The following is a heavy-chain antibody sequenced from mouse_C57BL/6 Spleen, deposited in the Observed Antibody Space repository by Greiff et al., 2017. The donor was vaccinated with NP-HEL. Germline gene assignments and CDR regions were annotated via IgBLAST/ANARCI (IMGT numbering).Heavy chain of an antibody. CDR3: ARSGPNPGRGMDY. J-gene: IGHJ4*01. D-gene: IGHD3-1*01. V-gene: IGHV1-80*01. CDR2: IYPGDGDT. Sequence: QVQLQQSGAELVKPGASVKISCKASGYAFSSYWMNWVKQRPGKGLEWIGQIYPGDGDTNYNGKFKGKATLTADKSSSTAYMQLSSLTSEDSAVYFCARSGPNPGRGMDYWGQGTSVTVSS. CDR1: GYAFSSYW.